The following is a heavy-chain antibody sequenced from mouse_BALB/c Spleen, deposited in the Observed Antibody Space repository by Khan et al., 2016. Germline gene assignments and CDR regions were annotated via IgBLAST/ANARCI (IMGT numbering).Heavy chain of an antibody. CDR3: ARWSYYYGSSYGWFAY. CDR1: GYTFTDYW. Sequence: QVQLQQAGAELAKPGASVKLSCKASGYTFTDYWMHWVKQRPGQGLEWIGYINPNTGYTEYNQKFKDKATLTADKSTSTAYMQLSSLTSDCSAVYACARWSYYYGSSYGWFAYCGQGTLVTVSA. V-gene: IGHV1-7*01. CDR2: INPNTGYT. J-gene: IGHJ3*01. D-gene: IGHD1-1*01.